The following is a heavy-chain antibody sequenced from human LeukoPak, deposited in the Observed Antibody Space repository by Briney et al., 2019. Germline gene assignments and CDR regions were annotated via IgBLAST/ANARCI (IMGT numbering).Heavy chain of an antibody. CDR3: AREGRAAKFDY. D-gene: IGHD6-13*01. Sequence: LAGGSLRLSCAASGLTFSSDPMKWVRQDPGEGRELVFYISSRSGTIYYADSVKGRFTISRNNANNSLYLQMNSLRDEDTAVYYCAREGRAAKFDYWGQGTLVTVSS. CDR2: ISSRSGTI. CDR1: GLTFSSDP. V-gene: IGHV3-48*02. J-gene: IGHJ4*02.